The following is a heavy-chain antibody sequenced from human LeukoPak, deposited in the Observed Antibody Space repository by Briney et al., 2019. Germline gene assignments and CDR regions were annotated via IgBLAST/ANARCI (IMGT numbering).Heavy chain of an antibody. Sequence: SETLSLACTVSGGSISSYYWSWIRQPPGKGLEWIGYIYYSGSTNYNPSLKSRVTISVDTSKNQFSLKLSSVTAADTAVYYCARAPIAAAGTGYDYWGQGTLVTFSS. CDR1: GGSISSYY. J-gene: IGHJ4*02. CDR3: ARAPIAAAGTGYDY. D-gene: IGHD6-13*01. V-gene: IGHV4-59*01. CDR2: IYYSGST.